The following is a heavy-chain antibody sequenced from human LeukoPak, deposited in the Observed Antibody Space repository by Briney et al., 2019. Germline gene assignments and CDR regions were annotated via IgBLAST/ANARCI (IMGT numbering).Heavy chain of an antibody. D-gene: IGHD3-10*01. CDR3: AKGLDGSGSAY. V-gene: IGHV3-23*01. Sequence: GGSLSLSCAASGFTFSSYAMSWVRQAPGKGLEWVSSISGSGGSTFHADSVKGRFTISRDNSKNTLYLQMNSLRAEDTAVYYCAKGLDGSGSAYWGQGTLVTVSS. CDR1: GFTFSSYA. J-gene: IGHJ4*02. CDR2: ISGSGGST.